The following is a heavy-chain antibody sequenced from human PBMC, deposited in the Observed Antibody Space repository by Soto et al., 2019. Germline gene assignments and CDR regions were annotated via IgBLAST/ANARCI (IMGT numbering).Heavy chain of an antibody. CDR1: GYSFTIYC. CDR3: ARQRVGSSPPYYYYGMDV. CDR2: IYPGDSDT. V-gene: IGHV5-51*01. Sequence: PGESLKISCQGSGYSFTIYCIGWVLQMPWKGLEWMGIIYPGDSDTGYSPSFQGQVTISADKSISTAYLQWSSLKASDTAMYYCARQRVGSSPPYYYYGMDVWGQGTTVTVSS. D-gene: IGHD6-6*01. J-gene: IGHJ6*02.